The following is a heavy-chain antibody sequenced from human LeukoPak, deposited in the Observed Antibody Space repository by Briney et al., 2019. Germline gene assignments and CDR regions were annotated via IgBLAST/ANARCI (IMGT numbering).Heavy chain of an antibody. D-gene: IGHD3-10*01. CDR1: GGSISSYY. CDR2: IYYSGST. CDR3: AREDPSGYYYYMDV. J-gene: IGHJ6*03. Sequence: PSETLSLTCTVSGGSISSYYWSWIRQPPGKGLEWIGYIYYSGSTNYNPSLKSRVTISVDTSTNQFPLKLSSVTAADTAVYYCAREDPSGYYYYMDVWGKGTTVTVSS. V-gene: IGHV4-59*01.